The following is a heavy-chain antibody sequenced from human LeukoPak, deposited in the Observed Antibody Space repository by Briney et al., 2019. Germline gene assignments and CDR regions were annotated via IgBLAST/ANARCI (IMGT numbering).Heavy chain of an antibody. D-gene: IGHD3-10*01. CDR3: AKDMVPEGYYFGMVV. Sequence: GGSLRLSCAPPGYTFNSYAMSGVRQAPPKGLQWVSGISRGDGSTYYADSVKGRVTICRDNSKNTLYLQMYSLRAEDTAVYYCAKDMVPEGYYFGMVVWGQGATVTVSS. J-gene: IGHJ6*02. CDR1: GYTFNSYA. V-gene: IGHV3-23*01. CDR2: ISRGDGST.